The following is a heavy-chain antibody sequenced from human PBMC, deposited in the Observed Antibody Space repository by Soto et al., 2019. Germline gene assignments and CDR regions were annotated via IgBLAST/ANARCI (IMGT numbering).Heavy chain of an antibody. Sequence: QLQLQESGPGLVKPSETLSLTCTVSGGSINIRNYYWGWIRQPPGKGLEWIASIYYSGNTYYNRSLQSRVTISRDPSQNEFSLKLDSVTAADTAVYYWWVGSQQVGLVNLWGQGTLVTVSS. D-gene: IGHD6-13*01. V-gene: IGHV4-39*01. J-gene: IGHJ5*02. CDR3: WVGSQQVGLVNL. CDR1: GGSINIRNYY. CDR2: IYYSGNT.